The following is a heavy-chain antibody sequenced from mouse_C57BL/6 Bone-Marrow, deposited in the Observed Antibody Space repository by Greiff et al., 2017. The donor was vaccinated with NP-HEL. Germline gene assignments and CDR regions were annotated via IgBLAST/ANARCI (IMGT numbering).Heavy chain of an antibody. V-gene: IGHV5-16*01. CDR3: ARDPSYYYGSYWYFDV. CDR1: GFTFSDYY. D-gene: IGHD1-1*01. J-gene: IGHJ1*03. CDR2: INYDGSST. Sequence: EVQLVESEGGLVQPGSSMKLSCTASGFTFSDYYMAWVRQVPEKGLEWVANINYDGSSTYYLDSLKSRFIISRDNAKNLLYLQMSSLKSEDTATYYCARDPSYYYGSYWYFDVWGTGTTVTVSS.